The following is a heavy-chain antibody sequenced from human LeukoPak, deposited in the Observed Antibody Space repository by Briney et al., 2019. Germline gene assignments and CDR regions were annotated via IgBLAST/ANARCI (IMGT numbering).Heavy chain of an antibody. V-gene: IGHV3-30-3*01. Sequence: PGGSLRLSCAASGFTFSSYAMHWVRQAPGKGLEWVAVISYDGSNKYYADSVKGRFTISRDNSKNTLYLQMNSLRAEDTAVYYCARDYYGSGSYSYFDYWGQGTLVTVSS. J-gene: IGHJ4*02. CDR1: GFTFSSYA. CDR2: ISYDGSNK. CDR3: ARDYYGSGSYSYFDY. D-gene: IGHD3-10*01.